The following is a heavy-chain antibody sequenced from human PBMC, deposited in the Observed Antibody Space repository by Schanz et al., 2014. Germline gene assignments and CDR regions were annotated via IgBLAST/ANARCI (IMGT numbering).Heavy chain of an antibody. CDR3: AKHVRSLTGNDY. CDR1: AAFISRYY. CDR2: VNYIGST. Sequence: QVQLQESGPGLVKPSETLSLTCTVSAAFISRYYWSWVRQAPGKGLEWIGYVNYIGSTKYNPSLESRVTISADTSKKQFSLKMTSVTTADTAVYYCAKHVRSLTGNDYWGQGTLVTVSS. V-gene: IGHV4-59*01. J-gene: IGHJ4*02. D-gene: IGHD3-9*01.